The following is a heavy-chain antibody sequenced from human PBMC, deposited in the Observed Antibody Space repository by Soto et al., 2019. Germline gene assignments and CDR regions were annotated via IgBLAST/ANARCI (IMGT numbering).Heavy chain of an antibody. Sequence: GGSLRLSCAASGFTFSNYGMHWVRQAPGKGLEWVAIIWHDGNNKYYADSVRGRFIISRDNSKNRLYLQMNSLRAEDTAVYYCASDLVGASDSYGLDVWGQGTPVPVSS. V-gene: IGHV3-33*01. CDR2: IWHDGNNK. J-gene: IGHJ6*02. D-gene: IGHD1-26*01. CDR3: ASDLVGASDSYGLDV. CDR1: GFTFSNYG.